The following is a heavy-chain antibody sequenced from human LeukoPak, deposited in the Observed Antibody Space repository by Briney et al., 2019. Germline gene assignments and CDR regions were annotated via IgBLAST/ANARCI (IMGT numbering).Heavy chain of an antibody. D-gene: IGHD2-15*01. V-gene: IGHV3-30*03. CDR2: ISNDGNNK. Sequence: GSLRLSCAASGFRFSSYGMHWVRQAPGKGLEWVAAISNDGNNKFYADSVKGRFTMSRDNPKNTMNLQMNSLRAEDTAVYYCARDATFPYNWFDPWGQGTLVTVSS. CDR3: ARDATFPYNWFDP. CDR1: GFRFSSYG. J-gene: IGHJ5*02.